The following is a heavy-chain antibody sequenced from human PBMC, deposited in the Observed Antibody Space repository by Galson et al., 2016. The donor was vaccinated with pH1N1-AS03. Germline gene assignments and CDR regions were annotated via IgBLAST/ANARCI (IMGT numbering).Heavy chain of an antibody. J-gene: IGHJ6*02. CDR2: FSLDSDWI. V-gene: IGHV3-9*01. CDR3: TKDLVPGGADV. CDR1: GFSLDLYA. Sequence: SLRLSCAVSGFSLDLYAMHWVRQIPGKGLEWVSGFSLDSDWIGYADSVTGRFTVSRDKDKNSLYLEMNNLRTEDTALYYCTKDLVPGGADVWGQGTTVTVSS. D-gene: IGHD3-16*01.